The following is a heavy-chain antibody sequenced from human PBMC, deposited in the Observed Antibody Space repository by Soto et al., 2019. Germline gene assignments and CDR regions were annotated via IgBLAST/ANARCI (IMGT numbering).Heavy chain of an antibody. CDR3: ARGTYYLAANDY. V-gene: IGHV4-30-4*01. Sequence: SETLSLTCTVSGGSISSGDYYWSWIRQPPGKGLEWIGYIYYSGSTYYNPSLKSRVTISVDTSKNQFSLKLSSVTAADTAVYYCARGTYYLAANDYWAQGTLVPVSS. CDR1: GGSISSGDYY. J-gene: IGHJ4*02. D-gene: IGHD2-15*01. CDR2: IYYSGST.